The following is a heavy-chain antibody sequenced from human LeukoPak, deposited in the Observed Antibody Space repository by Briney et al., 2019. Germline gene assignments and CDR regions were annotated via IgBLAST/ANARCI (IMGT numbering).Heavy chain of an antibody. V-gene: IGHV4-39*07. J-gene: IGHJ5*02. CDR1: GGSISSISFS. CDR3: ARDDLRSDWFDP. CDR2: IDYSGTT. Sequence: WETLSLTCSVSGGSISSISFSWGWIRQPPGKGLEWIGNIDYSGTTQYNPSLKSRVAVSLDTSKNQFSLRLTSVTAADTAVYYCARDDLRSDWFDPWGQGSLAIVSS.